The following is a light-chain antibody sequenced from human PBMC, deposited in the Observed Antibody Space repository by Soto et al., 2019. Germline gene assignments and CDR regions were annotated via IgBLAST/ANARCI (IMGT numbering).Light chain of an antibody. CDR3: QRYNTWPPT. Sequence: IVMTQSPATLSVSPGERATLSCRASQSVSSNLAWYQQKPGQAPRLLIYGASIRATGIPARFSGSGSGTEFTLINSGLQFDDFACYYWQRYNTWPPTFDQGTKLEIK. V-gene: IGKV3-15*01. CDR1: QSVSSN. CDR2: GAS. J-gene: IGKJ2*01.